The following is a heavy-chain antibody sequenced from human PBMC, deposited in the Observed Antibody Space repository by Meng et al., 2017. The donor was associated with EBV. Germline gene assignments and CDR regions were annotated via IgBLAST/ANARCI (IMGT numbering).Heavy chain of an antibody. Sequence: QGQLVQAAAGVKKPGSSVKGSCETSGGPFRNSAISWVRQAPGQGLEWLGGFLPTLGAPNYAQKFHGRVSITADESTSTHYMDLSSLRSEDTAVYYCASESGRGYTPDYWGQGTLVTVSS. V-gene: IGHV1-69*01. CDR2: FLPTLGAP. CDR1: GGPFRNSA. J-gene: IGHJ4*02. CDR3: ASESGRGYTPDY. D-gene: IGHD3-10*01.